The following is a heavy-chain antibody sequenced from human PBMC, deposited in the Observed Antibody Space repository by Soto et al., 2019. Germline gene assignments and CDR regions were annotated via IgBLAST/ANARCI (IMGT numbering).Heavy chain of an antibody. Sequence: SETLSLTCTVSGGSVSSGSYYWSWIRQPPGKGLEWIGYIYYSGSTNYNPSLKSRVTISVDTSKNQFSLKLSSVTAADTAVYYCAREEYYYDSSGQGVYGMDVWGQGTTVTVSS. CDR3: AREEYYYDSSGQGVYGMDV. D-gene: IGHD3-22*01. J-gene: IGHJ6*02. V-gene: IGHV4-61*01. CDR2: IYYSGST. CDR1: GGSVSSGSYY.